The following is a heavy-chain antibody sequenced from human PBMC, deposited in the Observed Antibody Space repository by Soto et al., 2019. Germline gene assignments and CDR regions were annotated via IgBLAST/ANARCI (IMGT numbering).Heavy chain of an antibody. CDR2: IYYTGST. V-gene: IGHV4-39*01. D-gene: IGHD3-10*01. CDR3: ARRHWDGSGSPYNFYGMDV. J-gene: IGHJ6*02. Sequence: QLQLQESGPGLVKPSETLSLTCTISGGSISNSDHYWGWIRQSPGKGLEWIGTIYYTGSTYYNPSLKSRVSISVDTSKNQFSLRLSSVTAADTGVYYCARRHWDGSGSPYNFYGMDVWGQGTAITVSS. CDR1: GGSISNSDHY.